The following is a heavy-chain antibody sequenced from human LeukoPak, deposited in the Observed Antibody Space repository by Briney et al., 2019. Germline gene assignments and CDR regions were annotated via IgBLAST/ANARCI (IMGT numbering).Heavy chain of an antibody. CDR1: GGTFSSYA. D-gene: IGHD1-26*01. Sequence: SVKVSCKASGGTFSSYAISWVRQAPGQGLEWMGGIIPIFGTANYAQKFQGRVTITADESTSTAYMELSSLRSEDTAVYYCARPSGSYNDAFDIWGQGTMVTVSS. J-gene: IGHJ3*02. CDR2: IIPIFGTA. CDR3: ARPSGSYNDAFDI. V-gene: IGHV1-69*13.